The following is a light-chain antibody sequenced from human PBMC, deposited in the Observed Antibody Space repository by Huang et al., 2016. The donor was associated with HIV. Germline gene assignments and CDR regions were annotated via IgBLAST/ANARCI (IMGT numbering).Light chain of an antibody. V-gene: IGKV3-15*01. J-gene: IGKJ4*01. CDR1: KSVSSN. CDR2: GSS. Sequence: EIVMTQSPATLSVSPGERATLSCRANKSVSSNLAGYQQRRGQSPRLLPYGSSTRAPGIPARFSGSGSGTEFTLTISSLQSEDFALYYCQQYNNWLLSFGGGTRVDI. CDR3: QQYNNWLLS.